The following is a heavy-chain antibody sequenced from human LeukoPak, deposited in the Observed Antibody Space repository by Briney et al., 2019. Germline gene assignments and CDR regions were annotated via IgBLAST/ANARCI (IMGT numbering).Heavy chain of an antibody. J-gene: IGHJ4*02. V-gene: IGHV3-23*01. CDR2: ISGSGGST. D-gene: IGHD3-22*01. CDR1: GFTFSSYA. Sequence: GGSLRLSCAASGFTFSSYAMSWVRQAPGKGLEWVSAISGSGGSTYYADSVKGRFTISRDNAKNSLYLQMNSLRAEDTAVYYCAKARRVGSSGSTYYFDYWGQGTLVTVSS. CDR3: AKARRVGSSGSTYYFDY.